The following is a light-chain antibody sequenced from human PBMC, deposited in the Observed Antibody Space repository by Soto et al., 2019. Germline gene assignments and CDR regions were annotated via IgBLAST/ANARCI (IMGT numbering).Light chain of an antibody. CDR2: AAS. J-gene: IGKJ1*01. Sequence: IQVTQSPSSLSASVGDGVTIAGRASQSINTYLSWYQQKPGRAPKHLINAASSLQTGVPSRFSGSGSGTDFTLTISSLQPEDFATYYCQQTYGAPRTFGQGTKVDIK. CDR1: QSINTY. CDR3: QQTYGAPRT. V-gene: IGKV1-39*01.